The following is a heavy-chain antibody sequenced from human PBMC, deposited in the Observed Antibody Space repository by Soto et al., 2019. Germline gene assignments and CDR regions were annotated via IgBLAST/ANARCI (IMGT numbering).Heavy chain of an antibody. D-gene: IGHD6-6*01. V-gene: IGHV4-59*01. CDR1: GGSISSYY. Sequence: SETLSLTCTVSGGSISSYYWSWIRQPPGKGLEWIGYIYYSGSTNYNPSLKSRVTISVDTSKNQFSLKLSSVTTADTAVYYCARTFVAARRSAWFDPWGQGTLVTVSS. CDR3: ARTFVAARRSAWFDP. CDR2: IYYSGST. J-gene: IGHJ5*02.